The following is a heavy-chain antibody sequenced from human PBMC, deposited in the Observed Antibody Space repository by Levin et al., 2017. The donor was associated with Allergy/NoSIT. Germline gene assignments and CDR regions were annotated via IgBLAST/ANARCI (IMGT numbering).Heavy chain of an antibody. CDR2: IYYDGSA. D-gene: IGHD2/OR15-2a*01. Sequence: PGGSLRLSCTVSGGSISDDSYYWAWVRQPPGTGLEWVGSIYYDGSAYYNPSLKTRLTISVDTSKNQFSLRVNSVIAADTAVYYCAGEPNSPYYYHYGLDVWGPGTTVTVSS. CDR1: GGSISDDSYY. CDR3: AGEPNSPYYYHYGLDV. V-gene: IGHV4-39*07. J-gene: IGHJ6*02.